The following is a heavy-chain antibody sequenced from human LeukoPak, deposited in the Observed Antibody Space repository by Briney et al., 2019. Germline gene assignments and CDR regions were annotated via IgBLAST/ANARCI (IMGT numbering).Heavy chain of an antibody. CDR2: ISAYNGNT. V-gene: IGHV1-18*01. Sequence: ASVKVSCKASGYTFTSYGISWVRQAPGNGVEWMGWISAYNGNTNYAQKLQGRVTMTTDTSTSTAYMELRSLRSDDTAVYYCARDGYYYGSGSYYNVGYWGQETLVTVSS. CDR1: GYTFTSYG. D-gene: IGHD3-10*01. CDR3: ARDGYYYGSGSYYNVGY. J-gene: IGHJ4*02.